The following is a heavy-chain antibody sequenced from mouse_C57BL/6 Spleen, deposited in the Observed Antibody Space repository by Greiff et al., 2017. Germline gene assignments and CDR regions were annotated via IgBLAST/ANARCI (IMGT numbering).Heavy chain of an antibody. CDR1: GFSFNTYA. Sequence: VQLVESGGGLVQPKGSLKLSCAASGFSFNTYAMNWVRQAPGTGLEWVARIRSKSNNYATYYADSVKDRFTISRDDSESMLYLQMNNLKTEDTAMYYCVRHGNGNPAWFAYWGQGTLVTVSA. V-gene: IGHV10-1*01. CDR2: IRSKSNNYAT. J-gene: IGHJ3*01. CDR3: VRHGNGNPAWFAY. D-gene: IGHD2-1*01.